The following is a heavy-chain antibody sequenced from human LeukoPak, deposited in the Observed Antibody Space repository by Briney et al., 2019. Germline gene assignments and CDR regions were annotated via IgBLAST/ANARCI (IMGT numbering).Heavy chain of an antibody. CDR2: ITPVIGIA. Sequence: GASVKVSCKASGGTFSSYAISWVRQAPGQGLEWMGRITPVIGIANYAKKFQGRVTITAHKSTSTAYMELSSLRSDDTAVYYCARGQPLGISGHGMDVWGQGTTVTVSS. CDR3: ARGQPLGISGHGMDV. CDR1: GGTFSSYA. J-gene: IGHJ6*02. D-gene: IGHD3-10*01. V-gene: IGHV1-69*04.